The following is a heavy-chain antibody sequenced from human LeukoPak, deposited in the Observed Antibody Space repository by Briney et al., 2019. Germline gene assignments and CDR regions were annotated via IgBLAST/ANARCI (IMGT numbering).Heavy chain of an antibody. CDR2: ISGSGGST. D-gene: IGHD6-13*01. CDR1: TLTLSRDA. J-gene: IGHJ4*02. CDR3: ATPIGTQYF. Sequence: PGRSLSPSSSASTLTLSRDAIGWVRQAPGKGLEWVSAISGSGGSTYYADSVKGRFTISRDNSKNTLYLQMNSLRAEDPAVYYCATPIGTQYFWGQGTLVTVSS. V-gene: IGHV3-23*01.